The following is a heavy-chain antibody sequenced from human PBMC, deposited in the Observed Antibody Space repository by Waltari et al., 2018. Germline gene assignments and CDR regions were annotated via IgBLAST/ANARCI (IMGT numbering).Heavy chain of an antibody. CDR3: ARGLLEYSSSQDAFDI. CDR2: MNPNSGNT. J-gene: IGHJ3*02. V-gene: IGHV1-8*01. Sequence: QVQLVQSGAEVKKPGASVKVSCKASGYTFTSYDINWVRQATGQGLEWMGWMNPNSGNTGYAQKFQGRVTMTRNTSINTAYMELSSLRSEDTAVYYCARGLLEYSSSQDAFDIWGQGTMVTVSS. D-gene: IGHD6-6*01. CDR1: GYTFTSYD.